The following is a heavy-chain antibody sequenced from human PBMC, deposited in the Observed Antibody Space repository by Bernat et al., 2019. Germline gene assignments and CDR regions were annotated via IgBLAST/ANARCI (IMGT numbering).Heavy chain of an antibody. CDR1: GFTFDDYA. J-gene: IGHJ4*02. CDR2: ISWNTGSI. CDR3: AKDAKSSGSYFDY. V-gene: IGHV3-9*01. Sequence: EVQLVESGGGLVQPGRSLRLSCAASGFTFDDYAMHWVRQAPGKGLEWVSGISWNTGSIDYADSVKGRFTISRDNAKNSHYLQMNSLRAEDTAFYYCAKDAKSSGSYFDYWGQGTLVTVSS. D-gene: IGHD3-10*01.